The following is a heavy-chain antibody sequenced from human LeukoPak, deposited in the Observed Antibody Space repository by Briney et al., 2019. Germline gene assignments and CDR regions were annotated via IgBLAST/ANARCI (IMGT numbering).Heavy chain of an antibody. CDR3: AREVAGYFDY. J-gene: IGHJ4*02. V-gene: IGHV3-66*01. CDR1: GFTVSSNY. CDR2: IYSGGST. Sequence: PGGSLRLSYAASGFTVSSNYMSWVRQAPGKGLEWVSVIYSGGSTYYADSVKGRFTISRDNSKNTLYLQMNSLRAEDTAVYYCAREVAGYFDYWGQGTLVTVSS. D-gene: IGHD5-12*01.